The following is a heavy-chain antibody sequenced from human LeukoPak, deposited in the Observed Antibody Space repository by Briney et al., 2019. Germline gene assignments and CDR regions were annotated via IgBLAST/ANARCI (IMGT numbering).Heavy chain of an antibody. CDR2: ISYDGSNK. D-gene: IGHD3-22*01. CDR1: GFTFSSYA. J-gene: IGHJ4*02. CDR3: ARVRGDVMIVVAPFDY. Sequence: GRSLRLSCATSGFTFSSYAMHWVRQAPGKGLEWVAVISYDGSNKYYADSVKGRFTISRYNSKNTLYLQMNSLRAEDTAVYYCARVRGDVMIVVAPFDYWRQGTLVAVSS. V-gene: IGHV3-30-3*01.